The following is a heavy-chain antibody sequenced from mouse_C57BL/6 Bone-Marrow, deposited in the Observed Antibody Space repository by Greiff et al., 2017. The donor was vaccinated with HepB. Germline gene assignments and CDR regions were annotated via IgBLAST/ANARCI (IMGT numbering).Heavy chain of an antibody. J-gene: IGHJ1*03. V-gene: IGHV3-6*01. CDR3: ARDDGYFYWYFDV. CDR2: ISYDGSN. D-gene: IGHD2-3*01. Sequence: EVQRVESGPGLVKPSQSLSLTCSVTGYSITSGYYWNWIRQFPGNKLEWRGYISYDGSNNYNPSLKNRISITRDTSKNQFFLKLNSVTTEDTATYYCARDDGYFYWYFDVWGTGTTVTVSS. CDR1: GYSITSGYY.